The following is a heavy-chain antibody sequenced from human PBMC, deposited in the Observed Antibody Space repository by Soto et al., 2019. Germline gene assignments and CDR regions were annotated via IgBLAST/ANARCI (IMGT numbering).Heavy chain of an antibody. J-gene: IGHJ4*02. Sequence: ASVKVSCKASGYTFTSYAMHWVRQAPGRRLEWMGWINAGNGNTKYSQKFQGRVTITRDTSASTAYMELSSLRSEDTAVYYCARGVSEQLVPFDYWGQGTLVTVSS. CDR3: ARGVSEQLVPFDY. V-gene: IGHV1-3*01. CDR2: INAGNGNT. D-gene: IGHD6-6*01. CDR1: GYTFTSYA.